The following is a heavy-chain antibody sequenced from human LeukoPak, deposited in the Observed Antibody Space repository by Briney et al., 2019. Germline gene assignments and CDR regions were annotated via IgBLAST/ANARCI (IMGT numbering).Heavy chain of an antibody. Sequence: PPETLSLTCTVSGGSISSSSYYWGWIRQPPGKGLEWIGSIYYSGSTYYNPSLKSRVTISVDTSKNQFSLKLSSVTAADTAVYYCARDVPYCSGVSCYPYYSDYWGQGTLVSVSS. V-gene: IGHV4-39*07. J-gene: IGHJ4*02. CDR1: GGSISSSSYY. CDR2: IYYSGST. D-gene: IGHD2-15*01. CDR3: ARDVPYCSGVSCYPYYSDY.